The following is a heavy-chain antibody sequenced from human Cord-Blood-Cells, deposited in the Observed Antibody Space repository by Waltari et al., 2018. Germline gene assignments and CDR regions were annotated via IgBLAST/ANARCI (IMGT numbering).Heavy chain of an antibody. V-gene: IGHV1-69*01. J-gene: IGHJ3*02. D-gene: IGHD3-22*01. Sequence: QVQLVQSGAEVKKPGSSVQVSCKASGGTFSSYATSRVRQPPGQGREGIGGIIPTCGTANYAEKFQGGVTSTADESTSTAYMELSSLRSEDTAVYYCARDRNASSGYCYDAFDIWGQGTMVTVSS. CDR3: ARDRNASSGYCYDAFDI. CDR2: IIPTCGTA. CDR1: GGTFSSYA.